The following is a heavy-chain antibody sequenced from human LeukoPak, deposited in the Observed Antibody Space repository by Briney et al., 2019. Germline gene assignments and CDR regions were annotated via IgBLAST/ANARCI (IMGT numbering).Heavy chain of an antibody. CDR2: IWYDGSNK. CDR3: ARNSEDYGDYSYY. J-gene: IGHJ4*02. CDR1: GFTFSSYG. D-gene: IGHD4-17*01. Sequence: GGSLRLSCAASGFTFSSYGMHWVRQAPGKGLEWVAVIWYDGSNKYYADSVKGRFTISRDNSKNTLYLQMNSLRAEDTAVYYCARNSEDYGDYSYYWGQGTLVTVSS. V-gene: IGHV3-33*01.